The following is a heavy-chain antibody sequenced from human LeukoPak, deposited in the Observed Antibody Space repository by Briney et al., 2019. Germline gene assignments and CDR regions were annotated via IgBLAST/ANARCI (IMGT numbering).Heavy chain of an antibody. J-gene: IGHJ4*02. CDR1: GGSIRSSSYY. CDR2: IYYSGST. CDR3: ARADYYDSSGIDY. Sequence: SETLSLTCSVSGGSIRSSSYYWGWIRQPPGKGLEWIGNIYYSGSTYYNPSLKSRVTISVDTSKNQFSLKLNSVTATDTSVYYCARADYYDSSGIDYWGQGTLVTVSS. D-gene: IGHD3-22*01. V-gene: IGHV4-39*01.